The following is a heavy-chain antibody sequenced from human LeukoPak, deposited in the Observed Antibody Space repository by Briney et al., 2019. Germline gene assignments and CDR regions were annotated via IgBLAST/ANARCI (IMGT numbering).Heavy chain of an antibody. Sequence: ASVKVSCKASGYTFTGYYMHWVRQAPGQGLEWMGWINPNSDGTNYAQKFQGRVTMTRDTSISTAYMELSRLRSDDTAVYYCARTVGIYYFDYWGQGTLVTVSS. J-gene: IGHJ4*02. V-gene: IGHV1-2*02. CDR2: INPNSDGT. CDR3: ARTVGIYYFDY. D-gene: IGHD4-23*01. CDR1: GYTFTGYY.